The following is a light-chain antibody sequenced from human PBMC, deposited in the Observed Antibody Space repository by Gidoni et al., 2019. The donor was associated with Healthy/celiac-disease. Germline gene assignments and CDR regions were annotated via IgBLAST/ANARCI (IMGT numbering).Light chain of an antibody. Sequence: EIVLTQSPGTLSMSPGERTTLSCRDIKSVISSYLAWYQQKPGQAPRLLIYGASSRATGIPDRFSGSGSGTDFTLTISRLEPEDFAVYYCQQYGSSPWTFGQGTKVEIK. CDR3: QQYGSSPWT. CDR2: GAS. CDR1: KSVISSY. J-gene: IGKJ1*01. V-gene: IGKV3-20*01.